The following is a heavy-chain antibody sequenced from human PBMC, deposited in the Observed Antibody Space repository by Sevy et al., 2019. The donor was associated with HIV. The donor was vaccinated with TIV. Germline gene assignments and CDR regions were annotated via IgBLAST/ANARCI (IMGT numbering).Heavy chain of an antibody. Sequence: GGSLRLSCAASGFIFSSYTMTWVRQAPGKGLEWVSAISASGGYTYYADSVKGRFTISRDNAKNSLYMQMNSLRAEDTAVYYCARVDANYDKGFDPWGQGTLVTVSS. J-gene: IGHJ5*02. CDR1: GFIFSSYT. D-gene: IGHD3-22*01. CDR2: ISASGGYT. CDR3: ARVDANYDKGFDP. V-gene: IGHV3-21*01.